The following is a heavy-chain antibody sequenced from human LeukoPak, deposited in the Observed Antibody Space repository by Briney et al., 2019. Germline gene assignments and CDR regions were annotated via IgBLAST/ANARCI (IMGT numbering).Heavy chain of an antibody. J-gene: IGHJ5*02. CDR1: GYTFTSYA. Sequence: ASVKVSCKASGYTFTSYAMNWVRQAPGQGLEWMGWINTNTGNPTYAQGFTGRFVFSLDTSVSTAYLQISSLKAEDTAVYYCILGYCTNGVCSNWFDPWGQGTLVTVSS. V-gene: IGHV7-4-1*02. D-gene: IGHD2-8*01. CDR3: ILGYCTNGVCSNWFDP. CDR2: INTNTGNP.